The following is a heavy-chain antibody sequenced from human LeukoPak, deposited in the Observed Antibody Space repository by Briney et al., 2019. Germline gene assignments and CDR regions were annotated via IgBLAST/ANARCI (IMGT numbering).Heavy chain of an antibody. Sequence: AGGSLRLSCAASGLTFSSYAMSWVRQAPGKGLEWVSAISGSGGSTYYADSVKGRFTISRDNSKNTLYLQMNSLRAEDTAVYYCAKATGGWYLSLFDYWGQGTLVTVSS. CDR1: GLTFSSYA. CDR3: AKATGGWYLSLFDY. D-gene: IGHD6-19*01. J-gene: IGHJ4*02. V-gene: IGHV3-23*01. CDR2: ISGSGGST.